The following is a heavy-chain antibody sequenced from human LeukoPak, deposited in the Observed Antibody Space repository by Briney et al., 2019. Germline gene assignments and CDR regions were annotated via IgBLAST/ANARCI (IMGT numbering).Heavy chain of an antibody. Sequence: SETLSLTCTVSGGSISSYYWSWIRQPPGKGREWIGYIYYSGSTNYNPSLKSRVTISVDTSKNQFSLKLSSVTAADTAVYYCARVSGSYLRYWFDPWGQGTLVTVSS. CDR1: GGSISSYY. CDR2: IYYSGST. V-gene: IGHV4-59*01. D-gene: IGHD1-26*01. J-gene: IGHJ5*02. CDR3: ARVSGSYLRYWFDP.